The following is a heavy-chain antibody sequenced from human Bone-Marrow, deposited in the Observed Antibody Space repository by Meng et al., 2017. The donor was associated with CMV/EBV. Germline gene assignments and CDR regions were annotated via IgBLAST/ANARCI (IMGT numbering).Heavy chain of an antibody. CDR1: GGTFSSYT. CDR2: IIPILGIA. V-gene: IGHV1-69*04. CDR3: ARDKQLVLETHRYYGMDV. Sequence: SVKVSCKASGGTFSSYTISWVRQAPGQGPEWMGRIIPILGIANYAQKFQGRVTITADKSTSTAYMELSSLRSEDTAVYYCARDKQLVLETHRYYGMDVWGQGTTVTVSS. J-gene: IGHJ6*02. D-gene: IGHD6-6*01.